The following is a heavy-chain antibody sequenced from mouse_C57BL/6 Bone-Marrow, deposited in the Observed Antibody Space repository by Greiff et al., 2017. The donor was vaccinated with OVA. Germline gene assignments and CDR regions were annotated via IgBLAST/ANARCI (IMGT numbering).Heavy chain of an antibody. CDR3: TRLYYYGSSDR. CDR1: GFDFSRYW. V-gene: IGHV4-1*02. CDR2: INPDSSTI. D-gene: IGHD1-1*01. Sequence: EVQLVESGGGLVQPGGSLKLSCAASGFDFSRYWMSWVRQAPGKGLEWIGEINPDSSTINYTPSLKDKFIISRDNAKNTLYLQMSKVRSEDTALYYCTRLYYYGSSDRWGQGTLVTVSA. J-gene: IGHJ3*01.